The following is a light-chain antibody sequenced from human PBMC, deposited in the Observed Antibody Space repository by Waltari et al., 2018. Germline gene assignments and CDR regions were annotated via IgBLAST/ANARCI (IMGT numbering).Light chain of an antibody. CDR1: QSISRS. V-gene: IGKV3-20*01. J-gene: IGKJ1*01. Sequence: EIMLTQSPGTLSLSPGERATLPCRASQSISRSLAWYQHKPGQAPRLLIYGASSRATGIPDRFSGSGSGTDLSLTISRLQPEDFAVYYCQHYVRLPATFGQGTKVDIK. CDR2: GAS. CDR3: QHYVRLPAT.